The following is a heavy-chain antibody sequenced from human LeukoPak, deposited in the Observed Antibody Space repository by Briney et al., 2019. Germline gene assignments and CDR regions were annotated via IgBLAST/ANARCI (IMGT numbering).Heavy chain of an antibody. CDR3: ARGQVETAIPGDY. CDR2: IWYGGSNK. Sequence: PGGSLRLSCAASGFTFSSNAMHWVRQAPGKGLEWVAVIWYGGSNKYHADSVKGRFTISRDNSKNTLYLQMNSLRAEDTAVYYCARGQVETAIPGDYWGQGTLVTVSS. V-gene: IGHV3-33*01. CDR1: GFTFSSNA. J-gene: IGHJ4*02. D-gene: IGHD2-21*02.